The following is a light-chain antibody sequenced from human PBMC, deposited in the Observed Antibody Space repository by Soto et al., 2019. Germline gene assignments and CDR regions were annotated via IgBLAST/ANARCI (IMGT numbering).Light chain of an antibody. CDR1: PDVDSY. CDR3: QQRNTWPFT. V-gene: IGKV3-11*01. CDR2: DAS. Sequence: EILLTQSPATLSLSPGERATLSCRASPDVDSYLAWYQQTPGQAPRLLIYDASNRAPGIPARFSGSGSGTDFTLTISSLAPEYFAVYYCQQRNTWPFTFGPGTKVDIK. J-gene: IGKJ3*01.